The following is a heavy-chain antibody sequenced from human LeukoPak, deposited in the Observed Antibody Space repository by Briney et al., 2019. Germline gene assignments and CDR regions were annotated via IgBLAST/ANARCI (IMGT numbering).Heavy chain of an antibody. CDR2: IIPILGIA. V-gene: IGHV1-69*04. CDR1: GGTFSSYA. J-gene: IGHJ5*02. Sequence: SVKVSCKASGGTFSSYAISWVRQAPGQGLEWMGRIIPILGIANYAQKFQGRVTITADKSTSTAYMELSSLRSEDTALYYCAEGLVDTAMVVNWFDRWGQGTLVTVSS. D-gene: IGHD5-18*01. CDR3: AEGLVDTAMVVNWFDR.